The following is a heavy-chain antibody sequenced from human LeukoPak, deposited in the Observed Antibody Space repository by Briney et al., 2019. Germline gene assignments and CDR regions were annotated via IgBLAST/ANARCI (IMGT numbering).Heavy chain of an antibody. D-gene: IGHD6-6*01. CDR2: TNEHGSDS. CDR1: GFTFSDYW. Sequence: GGSLRLSCAASGFTFSDYWVSWLRQAPGKGLEWVAHTNEHGSDSHYVDSVKGRFTISRDNAKNSLYLQMNSLRVEDTAVYYCASWRAISSEANWGQGTLVTVSS. CDR3: ASWRAISSEAN. V-gene: IGHV3-7*01. J-gene: IGHJ4*02.